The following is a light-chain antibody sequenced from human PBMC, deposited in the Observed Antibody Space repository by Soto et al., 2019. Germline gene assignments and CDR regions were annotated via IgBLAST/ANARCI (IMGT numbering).Light chain of an antibody. Sequence: QSALTQPRSVSGSPGQSVTISCTGTSSDVGYYNYVSWYQQHPGKVPKLIIYDVSERPSGVPDRFSGSKSGNTASLTISGLQAQDEADYYCCSYAGSYSWVFGGGTKLTVL. J-gene: IGLJ2*01. CDR2: DVS. CDR1: SSDVGYYNY. V-gene: IGLV2-11*01. CDR3: CSYAGSYSWV.